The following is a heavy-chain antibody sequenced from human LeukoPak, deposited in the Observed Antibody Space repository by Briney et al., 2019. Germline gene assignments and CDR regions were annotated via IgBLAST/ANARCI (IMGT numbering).Heavy chain of an antibody. V-gene: IGHV1-46*01. J-gene: IGHJ4*02. CDR1: GYTFTGYH. CDR2: IKSTGDTT. CDR3: VREDAHTYYFDF. D-gene: IGHD2-2*01. Sequence: ASVQVSCKTSGYTFTGYHMHWVRQAPGQGREWVAIIKSTGDTTVYAQKFQGRVTVTRDTSTSTVYMDLSSLSSEDTAVYYCVREDAHTYYFDFWGPGTLVTVSS.